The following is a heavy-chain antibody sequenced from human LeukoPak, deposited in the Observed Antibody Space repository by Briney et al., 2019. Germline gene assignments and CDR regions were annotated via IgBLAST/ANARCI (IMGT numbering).Heavy chain of an antibody. CDR2: MYTSGSA. CDR3: ARQAGYSSGWYADYYYYMDV. V-gene: IGHV4-61*02. Sequence: SETLSLTCTVSGGSIISGSYYWTWIRQPAGKGLEWIGRMYTSGSANYNPSLKSRVTISVDTSKNQFSLKLSSVTAADTAVYYCARQAGYSSGWYADYYYYMDVWGKGTTVTVSS. D-gene: IGHD6-19*01. CDR1: GGSIISGSYY. J-gene: IGHJ6*03.